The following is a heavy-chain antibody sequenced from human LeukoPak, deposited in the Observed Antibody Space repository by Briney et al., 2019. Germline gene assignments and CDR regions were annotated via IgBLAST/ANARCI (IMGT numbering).Heavy chain of an antibody. J-gene: IGHJ4*02. D-gene: IGHD3-10*01. CDR1: GFTFSNYG. CDR3: AKYHYYGSGSYYFFDY. V-gene: IGHV3-23*01. CDR2: ISGNGVST. Sequence: GGSLRLSCAASGFTFSNYGMSWVRQAPGKGLEWVSGISGNGVSTYYADSVKGRFTISRDNSKNTLYLQMNSLRAEDTAVYYCAKYHYYGSGSYYFFDYWGQGTLVTASS.